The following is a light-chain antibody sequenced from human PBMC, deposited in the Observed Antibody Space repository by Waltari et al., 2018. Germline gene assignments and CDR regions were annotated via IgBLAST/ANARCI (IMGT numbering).Light chain of an antibody. Sequence: DIVMTQSPLSLPVTPGEPASISCRSSQSLLHRNGYNYLDWYLQKSGQSPQILMYLGSSRAAGVPDRFSGSGSGTDFTLKISRVEAEDVGVYYCMQALQTPLTFGGGTKVEIK. J-gene: IGKJ4*01. V-gene: IGKV2-28*01. CDR1: QSLLHRNGYNY. CDR2: LGS. CDR3: MQALQTPLT.